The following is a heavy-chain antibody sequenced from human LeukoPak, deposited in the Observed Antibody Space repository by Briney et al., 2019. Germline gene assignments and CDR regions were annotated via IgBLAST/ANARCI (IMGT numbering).Heavy chain of an antibody. V-gene: IGHV3-23*01. CDR3: ARDLCWGCFDD. CDR2: ITSSGGST. Sequence: GGSLRLSCTASGLSLNNYAMSWVRQVPGKGLEWVSAITSSGGSTYYGDSVKGRFTISRDNSRNTLYLQMNSLRVDDTAVYYCARDLCWGCFDDWGQGNLVTVSS. J-gene: IGHJ4*02. D-gene: IGHD3-10*02. CDR1: GLSLNNYA.